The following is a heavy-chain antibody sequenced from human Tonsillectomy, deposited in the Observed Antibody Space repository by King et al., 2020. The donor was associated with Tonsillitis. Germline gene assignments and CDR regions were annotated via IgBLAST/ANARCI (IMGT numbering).Heavy chain of an antibody. CDR3: AKDLDIVVALCDY. CDR1: GYTFTGYY. Sequence: QLVQSGAEVKKHGASVKVSCKASGYTFTGYYMHWVRQAPGQGLEWMGWINPNSGDTDYAQKFQGRVTMTRDTSISTAYMELSRLRSDDTAVYYCAKDLDIVVALCDYWGQGTLVTVSS. CDR2: INPNSGDT. J-gene: IGHJ4*02. V-gene: IGHV1-2*02. D-gene: IGHD2-2*01.